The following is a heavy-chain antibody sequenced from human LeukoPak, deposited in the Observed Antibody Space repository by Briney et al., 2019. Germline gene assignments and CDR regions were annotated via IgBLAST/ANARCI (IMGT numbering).Heavy chain of an antibody. CDR1: GYTFTGYY. J-gene: IGHJ4*02. Sequence: GASVKVSCKASGYTFTGYYMHWVRQAPGQGLEWMGWINPNSGGTNYAQKFQGRVTMTRDTSISTAYMELSRLRSDDTAVYYCARDEGGSIAARRAFDYWGQGTLVTVSS. CDR2: INPNSGGT. V-gene: IGHV1-2*02. D-gene: IGHD6-6*01. CDR3: ARDEGGSIAARRAFDY.